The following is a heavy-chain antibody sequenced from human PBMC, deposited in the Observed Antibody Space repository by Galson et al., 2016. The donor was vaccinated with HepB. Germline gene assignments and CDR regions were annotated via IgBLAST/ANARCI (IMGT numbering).Heavy chain of an antibody. J-gene: IGHJ4*02. CDR1: GFTLSIYA. V-gene: IGHV3-23*01. CDR2: ISDSGGST. Sequence: SLRLSCAAAGFTLSIYAMHWVRQAPGKGLEWVSGISDSGGSTYYADSVKGRFTISRDNSKNTLYLQMNSLRADDTAVYYCAKAHSNFFDYWGQGTLVTVSS. D-gene: IGHD4-11*01. CDR3: AKAHSNFFDY.